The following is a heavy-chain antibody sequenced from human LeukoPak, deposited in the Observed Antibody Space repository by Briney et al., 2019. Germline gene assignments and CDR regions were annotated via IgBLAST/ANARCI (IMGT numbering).Heavy chain of an antibody. J-gene: IGHJ2*01. CDR3: ARFMQDWGRGWYFDL. Sequence: PSETLSLTCTVSGGSISSSSYYWGWIRQPPGKGLEWIGSIDYTGSTYYNPSLKSRVTISVDTSKHQFSLKLSSVTAADTAEYYCARFMQDWGRGWYFDLWGRGTLVTVSS. D-gene: IGHD7-27*01. CDR2: IDYTGST. V-gene: IGHV4-39*01. CDR1: GGSISSSSYY.